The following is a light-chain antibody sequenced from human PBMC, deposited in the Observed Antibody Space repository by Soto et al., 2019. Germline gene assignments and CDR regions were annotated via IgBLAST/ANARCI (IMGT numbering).Light chain of an antibody. CDR1: QSVTSTY. J-gene: IGKJ4*01. V-gene: IGKV3D-15*01. CDR2: GAS. CDR3: QQYNDWPLT. Sequence: IVLTQSPGTLSLSPGERATLSCRASQSVTSTYLAWYQQKPGHTPRLLMYGASTRPTGIPARFSGSGSGTEFTLTIISLQSEDSAVYYCQQYNDWPLTFGGGTKVDTK.